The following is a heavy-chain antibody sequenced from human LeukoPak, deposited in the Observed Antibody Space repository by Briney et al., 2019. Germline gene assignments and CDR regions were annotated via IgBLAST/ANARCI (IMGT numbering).Heavy chain of an antibody. Sequence: SQTLSLTCTVSGGSISSGDYYWSWIRQPPGKGLEWIGYIYYSGSTYYNPSLKSRVTISVDTSKNQFTLKLSSVTAADTAVYYCARLRFLEWLPMGVYFDYWGQGTLVTVSS. CDR2: IYYSGST. J-gene: IGHJ4*02. V-gene: IGHV4-30-4*08. CDR1: GGSISSGDYY. D-gene: IGHD3-3*01. CDR3: ARLRFLEWLPMGVYFDY.